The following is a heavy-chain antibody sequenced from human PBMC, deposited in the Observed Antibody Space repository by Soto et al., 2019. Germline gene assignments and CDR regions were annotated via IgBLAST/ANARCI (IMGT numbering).Heavy chain of an antibody. Sequence: GGSLRLSCAASGFTFSSYGMHWVRQAPGKGLEWVAVIWYDGSNKYYADSVKGRFTISRDNSKNTLYLQMNSLRAEDTAVYYCARVGSDYGGNPFDYWGQGNLVTVS. V-gene: IGHV3-33*01. CDR2: IWYDGSNK. D-gene: IGHD4-17*01. J-gene: IGHJ4*02. CDR3: ARVGSDYGGNPFDY. CDR1: GFTFSSYG.